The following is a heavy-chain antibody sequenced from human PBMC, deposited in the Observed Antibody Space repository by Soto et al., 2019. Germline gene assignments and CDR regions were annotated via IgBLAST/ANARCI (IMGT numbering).Heavy chain of an antibody. CDR2: IYPGDSDT. Sequence: PGESLKISCDGSGYSFASYWIGWVRQMPGKELEWMGIIYPGDSDTRYSPSFQGQVTISADKSLRTAYLQWTSLKASDTALYYCARTRAFTLGFYYDGMDVWGQGTTVIVSS. CDR1: GYSFASYW. D-gene: IGHD2-2*03. CDR3: ARTRAFTLGFYYDGMDV. J-gene: IGHJ6*02. V-gene: IGHV5-51*01.